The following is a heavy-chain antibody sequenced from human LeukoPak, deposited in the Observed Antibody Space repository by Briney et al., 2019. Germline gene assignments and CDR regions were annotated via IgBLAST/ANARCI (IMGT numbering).Heavy chain of an antibody. D-gene: IGHD3-3*01. J-gene: IGHJ5*02. CDR2: INPNSGGT. Sequence: ASVKVSCKASGYTFTGYYMHWVRQPPGQGLEWMGWINPNSGGTNYAQKFQGRVTMTRDTSISTAYMELSRLRSDDTAVYYCARELLIGVVIPNWFDPWGQGTLVTVSS. V-gene: IGHV1-2*02. CDR3: ARELLIGVVIPNWFDP. CDR1: GYTFTGYY.